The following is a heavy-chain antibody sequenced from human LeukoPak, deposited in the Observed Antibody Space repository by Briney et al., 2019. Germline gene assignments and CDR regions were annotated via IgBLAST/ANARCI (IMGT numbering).Heavy chain of an antibody. D-gene: IGHD1-26*01. Sequence: SETLSLTCTVSGVSISSSSYYWRWIRQPPGKGLEWIGYIYYSGSTNYNPSPKSRVTISVDTSKNQFSLKLSSVTAADTAVYYCARHRPYDTWYSGSGFDYWGQGTLVTVSS. CDR1: GVSISSSSYY. V-gene: IGHV4-61*05. CDR2: IYYSGST. J-gene: IGHJ4*02. CDR3: ARHRPYDTWYSGSGFDY.